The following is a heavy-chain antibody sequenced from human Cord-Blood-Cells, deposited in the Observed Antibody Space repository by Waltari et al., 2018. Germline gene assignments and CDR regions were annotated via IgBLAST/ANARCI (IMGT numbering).Heavy chain of an antibody. J-gene: IGHJ2*01. CDR1: GGSISSYY. D-gene: IGHD4-17*01. Sequence: QVQLQESGPGLVKPSETLSLTCTVSGGSISSYYWSWIRQPAGKGLEWIGRIYTSGSTNYNPSLKRRVTMSVDTSKNQFSLKLSSVTAADTAVYYCARDLFRYDGTTADYWYFDLWGRGTLVTVSS. V-gene: IGHV4-4*07. CDR3: ARDLFRYDGTTADYWYFDL. CDR2: IYTSGST.